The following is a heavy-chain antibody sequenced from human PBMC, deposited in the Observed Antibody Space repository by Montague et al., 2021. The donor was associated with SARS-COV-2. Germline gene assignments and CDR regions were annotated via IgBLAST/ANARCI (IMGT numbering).Heavy chain of an antibody. CDR1: GGSISSYY. J-gene: IGHJ4*02. CDR3: AREPSYGGYFGN. Sequence: SETLSITCSVSGGSISSYYCSWTWQPPGKGLDLMGNIYYSGSTNYNPSLKSRVTISVHTSKNQIYLNLSSVTAADTAVYYCAREPSYGGYFGNWGQGTLVTVSS. V-gene: IGHV4-59*01. CDR2: IYYSGST. D-gene: IGHD4-23*01.